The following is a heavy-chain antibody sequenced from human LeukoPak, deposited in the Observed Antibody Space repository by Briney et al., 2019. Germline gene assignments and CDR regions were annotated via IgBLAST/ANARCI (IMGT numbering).Heavy chain of an antibody. V-gene: IGHV4-59*01. CDR3: ARVDCWSAYSIDY. Sequence: PSETLSLTCTVSGGSISSYYWSWIRRPPGKGLEWIGYIYYSGSTNYNPSLKSRVTISVDTSKNQFSLKLSSVTAADMAVYYCARVDCWSAYSIDYWGQGTLVTVSS. CDR2: IYYSGST. CDR1: GGSISSYY. D-gene: IGHD3-3*01. J-gene: IGHJ4*02.